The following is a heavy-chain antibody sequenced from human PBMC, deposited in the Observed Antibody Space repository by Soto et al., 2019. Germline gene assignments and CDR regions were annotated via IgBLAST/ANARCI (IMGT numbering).Heavy chain of an antibody. D-gene: IGHD4-17*01. Sequence: GGSLRLSCAASGFTFSSYGMHWVRQAPGKGLEWVAVISYDGSNKYYADSVKGRFTISRDNSKNTLYLQMNSLRAEDTAVYYCAKDRQRYYFDYWGQGTLVTVSS. CDR2: ISYDGSNK. J-gene: IGHJ4*02. V-gene: IGHV3-30*18. CDR3: AKDRQRYYFDY. CDR1: GFTFSSYG.